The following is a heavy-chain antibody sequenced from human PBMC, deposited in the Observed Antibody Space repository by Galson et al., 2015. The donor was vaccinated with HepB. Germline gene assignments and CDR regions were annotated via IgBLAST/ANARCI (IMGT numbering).Heavy chain of an antibody. J-gene: IGHJ5*02. V-gene: IGHV1-69*13. CDR1: GGTFSSYA. Sequence: SVKVSCKASGGTFSSYAISWVRQAPGQGLEWMGGIIPIFGTANYAQKFQGRVTITADESTSTAYMELSSLRSEDTAVYYCAREERAAPGNLQSWGQGTLVTVSS. D-gene: IGHD6-13*01. CDR3: AREERAAPGNLQS. CDR2: IIPIFGTA.